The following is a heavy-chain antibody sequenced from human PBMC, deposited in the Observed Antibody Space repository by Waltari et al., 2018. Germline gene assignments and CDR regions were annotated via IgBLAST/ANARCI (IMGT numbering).Heavy chain of an antibody. CDR3: AKDLTYATDY. V-gene: IGHV3-23*03. CDR1: GFTFSSYA. J-gene: IGHJ4*02. D-gene: IGHD2-8*01. CDR2: IYIGGST. Sequence: VQLLESGGGLVQPGVSLRLSCAASGFTFSSYAMSWVRQAQGKGLEWVSVIYIGGSTYYADSVKGRFTISRDNSKNTLYLQMNSLRAEDTAVYYCAKDLTYATDYWGQGTLVTVSS.